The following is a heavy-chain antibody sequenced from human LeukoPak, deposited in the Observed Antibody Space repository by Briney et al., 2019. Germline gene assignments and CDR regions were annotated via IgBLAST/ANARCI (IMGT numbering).Heavy chain of an antibody. CDR2: IYSGGST. J-gene: IGHJ6*03. Sequence: RGSLRLSCAASGFTVSSNYMSWVRQAPGKGLEWVSVIYSGGSTYYADSVKFRFTISRDNSKNTLYLQMNSLRAEDTAVYYCASGSGSYRTPYYYMDVWGTGTTVTVSS. CDR3: ASGSGSYRTPYYYMDV. V-gene: IGHV3-53*01. CDR1: GFTVSSNY. D-gene: IGHD3-10*01.